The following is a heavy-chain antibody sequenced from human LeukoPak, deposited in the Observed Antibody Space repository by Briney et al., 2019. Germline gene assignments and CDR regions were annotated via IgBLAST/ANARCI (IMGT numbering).Heavy chain of an antibody. V-gene: IGHV4-59*01. Sequence: PSETLSLTCTVPGGSISSYYWRWIRQPPGKGLEWIGDIYYSGSTNYNPSLKSRVTMSVDTSKNQFSLKLSSVTAADTAVYYCARVPPRGSGSYSTDYWGQGTLVTVSS. CDR2: IYYSGST. D-gene: IGHD3-10*01. CDR1: GGSISSYY. J-gene: IGHJ4*02. CDR3: ARVPPRGSGSYSTDY.